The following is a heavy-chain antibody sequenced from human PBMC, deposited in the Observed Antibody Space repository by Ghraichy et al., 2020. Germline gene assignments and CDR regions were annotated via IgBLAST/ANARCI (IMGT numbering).Heavy chain of an antibody. CDR3: ARGRRQLVQGGWYFDL. V-gene: IGHV4-34*01. CDR2: INHSGST. CDR1: GGSFSGYY. J-gene: IGHJ2*01. D-gene: IGHD6-13*01. Sequence: SETLSLTCAVYGGSFSGYYWSWIRQPPGKGLEWIGEINHSGSTNYNPSLKSRVTISVDTSKNQFSLKLSSVTAADTAVYYCARGRRQLVQGGWYFDLWGRGTLVTVSS.